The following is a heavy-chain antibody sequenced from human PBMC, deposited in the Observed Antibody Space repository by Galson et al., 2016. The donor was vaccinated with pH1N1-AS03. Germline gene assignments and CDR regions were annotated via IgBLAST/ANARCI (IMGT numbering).Heavy chain of an antibody. CDR1: GFTFSSYS. V-gene: IGHV3-21*01. Sequence: SLRLSCAASGFTFSSYSVNWVRQAPGKGLEWVSSISSRSSDIYYADSVKGRFTISRDNARSSLYLQLNSLRAEDTAVYYCATNHEQRYTGKWYKFDHWGPGTLVTVSS. J-gene: IGHJ4*02. CDR2: ISSRSSDI. CDR3: ATNHEQRYTGKWYKFDH. D-gene: IGHD6-13*01.